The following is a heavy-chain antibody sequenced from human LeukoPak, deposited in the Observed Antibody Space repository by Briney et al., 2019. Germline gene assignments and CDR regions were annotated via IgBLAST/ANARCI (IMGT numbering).Heavy chain of an antibody. J-gene: IGHJ4*02. Sequence: GGSLRLSCAASGFTFTTYAMSWVRQAPGKGLEWASSISGSGGDTHYADSVKGRFTISRDNSKNTLFLQINSLRAEDTAVYYCAKQRTYFDYWGQGTLVTVSA. CDR1: GFTFTTYA. CDR3: AKQRTYFDY. V-gene: IGHV3-23*01. CDR2: ISGSGGDT. D-gene: IGHD3-16*01.